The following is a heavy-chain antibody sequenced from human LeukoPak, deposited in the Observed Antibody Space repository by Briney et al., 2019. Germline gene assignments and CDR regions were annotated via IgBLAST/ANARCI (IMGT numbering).Heavy chain of an antibody. CDR2: IYYSGST. V-gene: IGHV4-30-4*01. J-gene: IGHJ4*02. CDR3: ARVKPGTPRVVRGVFFDY. Sequence: SQTLSLTCTVSGGSISSGDYYWSWIRQPPGKGLEWIGYIYYSGSTYYNPSLKSRVTISVDTSKNQFSLKLSSVTAADTAVYYCARVKPGTPRVVRGVFFDYGGQGPLVPVSS. D-gene: IGHD3-10*02. CDR1: GGSISSGDYY.